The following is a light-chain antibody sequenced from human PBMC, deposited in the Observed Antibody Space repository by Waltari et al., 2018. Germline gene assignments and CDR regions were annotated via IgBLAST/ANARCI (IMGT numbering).Light chain of an antibody. CDR1: SSNIGSYT. J-gene: IGLJ1*01. CDR2: DNN. V-gene: IGLV1-44*01. CDR3: ATWDDSLDGPL. Sequence: QSVLTQPPSASGTPGQRVAISCSGSSSNIGSYTVKWYQQLPGTAPKLLIYDNNQRPSGVPDRVSGSKAGTSASLAISGLQSDDEADYYCATWDDSLDGPLFGTGTKVTVL.